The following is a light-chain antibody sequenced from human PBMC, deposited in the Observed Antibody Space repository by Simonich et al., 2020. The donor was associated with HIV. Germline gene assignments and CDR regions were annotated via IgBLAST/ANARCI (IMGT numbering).Light chain of an antibody. CDR3: QQYYSTPLT. CDR1: QGISSY. Sequence: VIWMTQSPSLLSASTGDRVPISCRWRQGISSYLAWYQLKPGKAPELLIYAASTLQSAVPSRFSGSGSGTDFTPTISCLQSEDFATYYCQQYYSTPLTFGGGTKVEIE. CDR2: AAS. V-gene: IGKV1D-8*01. J-gene: IGKJ4*01.